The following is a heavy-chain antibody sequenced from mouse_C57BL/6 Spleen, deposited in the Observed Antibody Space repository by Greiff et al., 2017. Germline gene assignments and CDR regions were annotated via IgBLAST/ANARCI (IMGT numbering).Heavy chain of an antibody. CDR2: IRNKANGYTT. Sequence: EVHLVESGGGLVQPGGSLSLSCAASGFTFTDYYMSWVRQPPGKALEWLGFIRNKANGYTTEYSASVKGRFTISRDNSQSILYLQMNALRAEDSATYYCARSPPPLYDYDVYYFDYWGQGTTLTVSS. CDR3: ARSPPPLYDYDVYYFDY. D-gene: IGHD2-4*01. V-gene: IGHV7-3*01. J-gene: IGHJ2*01. CDR1: GFTFTDYY.